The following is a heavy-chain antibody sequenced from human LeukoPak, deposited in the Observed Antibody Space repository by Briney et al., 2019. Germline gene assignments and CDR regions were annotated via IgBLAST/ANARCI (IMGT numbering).Heavy chain of an antibody. Sequence: GSLRLSCAASGFTLSDYYMSWIRQPPGKGLEWIGYFHNSGTSTYNPSLKSRVTISADTSKNQFSLKLNSLTTADTAVYYCTRGAGWLIDYWGQGILVTVSS. CDR2: FHNSGTS. CDR3: TRGAGWLIDY. D-gene: IGHD3-16*01. V-gene: IGHV4-59*01. CDR1: GFTLSDYY. J-gene: IGHJ4*02.